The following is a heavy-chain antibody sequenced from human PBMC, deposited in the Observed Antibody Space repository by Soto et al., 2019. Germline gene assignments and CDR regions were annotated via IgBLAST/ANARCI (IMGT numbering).Heavy chain of an antibody. CDR2: INAGNGNT. CDR1: GYTFTSYA. D-gene: IGHD2-8*01. V-gene: IGHV1-3*01. CDR3: ASGTKGRRKFSVCPYRSYYYYYYMDV. Sequence: QVQLVQSGAEVKKPGASVKVSCKASGYTFTSYAMHWVRQAPGQRLEWMGWINAGNGNTKYSQKFQGRVTITRDTSASTADMELSSLRSEDTAVYYCASGTKGRRKFSVCPYRSYYYYYYMDVWGKGTTVTVSS. J-gene: IGHJ6*03.